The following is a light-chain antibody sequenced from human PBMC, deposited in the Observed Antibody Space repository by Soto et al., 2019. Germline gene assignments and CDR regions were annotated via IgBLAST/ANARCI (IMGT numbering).Light chain of an antibody. J-gene: IGLJ2*01. V-gene: IGLV2-8*01. CDR1: SSDVGGYKY. CDR3: SSYAGRNNFGV. Sequence: QSALAQPPSASGSPGQSVTISCTGSSSDVGGYKYVSWYQQHPGKAPKLLIYEVNKRPSGVPDRFSGSKSGNTASLTVTGLQAEDEADYYCSSYAGRNNFGVFGGGTNVTVL. CDR2: EVN.